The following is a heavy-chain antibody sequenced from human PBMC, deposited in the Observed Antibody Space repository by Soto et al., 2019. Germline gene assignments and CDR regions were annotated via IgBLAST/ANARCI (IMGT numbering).Heavy chain of an antibody. CDR1: GGSITSGSDY. Sequence: QVQLQESGPGLVKPSQTLSLTCTVSGGSITSGSDYWSWIRQLPGKGLEWIGYVYSSGTTYYSPSLRSRVTLSLDRSKNQFFLRLNSVTAADTAVYYCARDGAYGDYHMSWGQGTLVTVSS. D-gene: IGHD4-17*01. CDR3: ARDGAYGDYHMS. CDR2: VYSSGTT. J-gene: IGHJ5*02. V-gene: IGHV4-31*03.